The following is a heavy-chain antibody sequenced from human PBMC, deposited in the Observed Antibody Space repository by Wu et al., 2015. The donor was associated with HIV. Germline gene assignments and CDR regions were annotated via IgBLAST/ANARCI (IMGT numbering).Heavy chain of an antibody. J-gene: IGHJ6*02. CDR1: GYSFVTYG. Sequence: QVQLEQSGAEVKKPGASVKVSCRASGYSFVTYGISWVRQAPGQGLEWMGWISAYNGNTNYAQKLQGRVTMTTDTSTSTAYMDLRSLRSDDTAVYYCVRDQQWPTDYYHYYGMDVWGQGTTVTVSS. V-gene: IGHV1-18*01. D-gene: IGHD6-19*01. CDR3: VRDQQWPTDYYHYYGMDV. CDR2: ISAYNGNT.